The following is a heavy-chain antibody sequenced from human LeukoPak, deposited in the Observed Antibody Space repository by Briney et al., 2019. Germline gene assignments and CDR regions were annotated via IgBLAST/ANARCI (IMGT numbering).Heavy chain of an antibody. D-gene: IGHD3-22*01. Sequence: SSETLSLTCTVSGYFISSGYYWGWIRQPPGKGLEWIGNIYYSGSTNYNPSLKSRVTISVDTSKNQFSLKLSSVTAADTAVYYSTRGSIAYYYMDVWGKGTTVTISS. CDR2: IYYSGST. CDR1: GYFISSGYY. J-gene: IGHJ6*03. V-gene: IGHV4-38-2*02. CDR3: TRGSIAYYYMDV.